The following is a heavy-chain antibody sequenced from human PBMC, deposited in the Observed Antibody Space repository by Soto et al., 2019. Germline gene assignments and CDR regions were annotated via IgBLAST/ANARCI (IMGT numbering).Heavy chain of an antibody. CDR3: ARSRQTGTSRLGF. D-gene: IGHD3-10*01. CDR2: MYYSGST. V-gene: IGHV4-31*03. Sequence: QVQLQESGPGLVRPSQTLSLTCTVSGASISSDGYYWGWIRQHPGKGLEYIAYMYYSGSTYYNPSLKSRVTMLGDASKDQFSLKPRSGTGADTALYYCARSRQTGTSRLGFWGQGALVTVSS. CDR1: GASISSDGYY. J-gene: IGHJ4*01.